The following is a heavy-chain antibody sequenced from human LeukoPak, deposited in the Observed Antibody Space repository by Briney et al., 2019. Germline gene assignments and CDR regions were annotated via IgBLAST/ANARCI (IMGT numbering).Heavy chain of an antibody. J-gene: IGHJ4*02. CDR3: ARDSGTYYYDSSGYYLNDY. V-gene: IGHV3-7*01. CDR2: IKQDGSEK. Sequence: PGGSLRLSCAASGFTFSSYWMSWVRQAPGKGLEWVANIKQDGSEKYYVDSVKGRFTISRDNAKNSLYLQMNSLRAEDTAVYYCARDSGTYYYDSSGYYLNDYWGQGTLVTVSS. D-gene: IGHD3-22*01. CDR1: GFTFSSYW.